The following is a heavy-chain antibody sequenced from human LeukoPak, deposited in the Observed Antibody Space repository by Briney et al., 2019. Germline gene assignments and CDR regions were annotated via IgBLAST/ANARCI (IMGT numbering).Heavy chain of an antibody. CDR2: IRSSSET. CDR3: ARDAGNSGYGCDL. D-gene: IGHD5-12*01. V-gene: IGHV3-48*01. J-gene: IGHJ5*02. Sequence: GGSLRLSCAASGFIFSQYSMNWVRQAPGKGLEWVSHIRSSSETFYADSVKGRFTISRDNARNSLYLQMNNLRGEDPAIYYCARDAGNSGYGCDLWGQGTLVTVSS. CDR1: GFIFSQYS.